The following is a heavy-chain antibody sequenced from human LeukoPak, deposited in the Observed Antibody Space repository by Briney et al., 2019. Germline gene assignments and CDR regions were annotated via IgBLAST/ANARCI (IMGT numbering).Heavy chain of an antibody. Sequence: SGTLSLTCAVSGGSISSSNWWSWVRQPPGKGLEWIGEIYHSGSTNYNPSLKSRVTISVDRSKNQFSLKLSSVTAADTAVYYCARAPPPSYDFWSGYSAAPYGMDVWGQGTTVTVSS. CDR2: IYHSGST. V-gene: IGHV4-4*02. CDR1: GGSISSSNW. D-gene: IGHD3-3*01. J-gene: IGHJ6*02. CDR3: ARAPPPSYDFWSGYSAAPYGMDV.